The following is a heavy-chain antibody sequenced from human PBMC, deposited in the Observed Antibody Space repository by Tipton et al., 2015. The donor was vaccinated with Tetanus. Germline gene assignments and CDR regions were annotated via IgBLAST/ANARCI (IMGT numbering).Heavy chain of an antibody. V-gene: IGHV4-31*03. CDR2: IYYSGST. CDR3: ARGGNRPNYYDSSGYYGY. CDR1: GGSISSGGYY. Sequence: TLSLTCTVSGGSISSGGYYWSWIRQHPGKGLEWIGYIYYSGSTYYNPSLKSRVTISVDTSKNQFYLKLSSVTAADTAVYYCARGGNRPNYYDSSGYYGYWGQGTLVTVSS. D-gene: IGHD3-22*01. J-gene: IGHJ4*02.